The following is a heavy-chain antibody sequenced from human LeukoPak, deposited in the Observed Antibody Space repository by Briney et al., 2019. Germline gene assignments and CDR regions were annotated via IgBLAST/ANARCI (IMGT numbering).Heavy chain of an antibody. D-gene: IGHD4-17*01. J-gene: IGHJ4*02. V-gene: IGHV5-51*01. CDR1: GYIFTNFW. Sequence: GESLKISCKGSGYIFTNFWIGWVRQMPGKGLEWMGIIDPSDSDTRYSPSFQGQVTISADKSISTAYLQWSSLKASDTAMYYCARQGSDYGPSGYFDYWGQGTLVTVSS. CDR3: ARQGSDYGPSGYFDY. CDR2: IDPSDSDT.